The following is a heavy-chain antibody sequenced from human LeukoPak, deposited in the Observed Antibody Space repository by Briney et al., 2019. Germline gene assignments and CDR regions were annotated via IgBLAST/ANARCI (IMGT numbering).Heavy chain of an antibody. Sequence: PSETLSLTCTVSGGSISSYCWSWIRQPPGKGLEWIGYIYYSGSTNYNPSLTSRVTISVDTSKNQFSLKLSSVTAADTAVYYCARTITIFGVVIGPTNWFDPWGQGTLVTVSS. CDR3: ARTITIFGVVIGPTNWFDP. CDR2: IYYSGST. CDR1: GGSISSYC. D-gene: IGHD3-3*01. J-gene: IGHJ5*02. V-gene: IGHV4-59*01.